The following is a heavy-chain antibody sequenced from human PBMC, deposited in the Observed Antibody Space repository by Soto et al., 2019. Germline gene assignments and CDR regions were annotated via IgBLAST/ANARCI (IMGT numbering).Heavy chain of an antibody. CDR3: ARERPNYYYYYYMDV. CDR1: GGTFSSYA. V-gene: IGHV1-3*01. Sequence: ASVTVSCKASGGTFSSYAISCVRQAPGQRLEWMGGINASNGNTKYSQKFQGRVTITRDTSTSTAYMELSSLRSEDTAVYYCARERPNYYYYYYMDVWGKGTTVTVSS. CDR2: INASNGNT. J-gene: IGHJ6*03.